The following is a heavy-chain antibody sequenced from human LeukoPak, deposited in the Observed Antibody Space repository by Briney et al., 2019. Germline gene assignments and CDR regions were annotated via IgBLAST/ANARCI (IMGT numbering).Heavy chain of an antibody. CDR1: GYTFTGYF. J-gene: IGHJ4*02. CDR3: GRDERYDSSGYPFDY. D-gene: IGHD3-22*01. V-gene: IGHV1-2*02. CDR2: INPNSGGA. Sequence: ASVKVSCKASGYTFTGYFIHWVRQAPGQGLEWMGWINPNSGGANYAQKFQGRVTMTRDTSISTAYMELSRLRSDDTAVYYCGRDERYDSSGYPFDYWGQGTLVTVSS.